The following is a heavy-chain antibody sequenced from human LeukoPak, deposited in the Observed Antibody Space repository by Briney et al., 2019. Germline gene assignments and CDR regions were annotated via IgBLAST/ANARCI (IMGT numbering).Heavy chain of an antibody. CDR1: GGSFSGYY. D-gene: IGHD3-22*01. J-gene: IGHJ3*02. CDR2: INHSGST. CDR3: ARANGETTMIDAFDI. Sequence: SETLSLTCAVYGGSFSGYYWSWIRQPSGKGLEWIGEINHSGSTNYNPSLKSRVTISVDTSKNQFSLKLSSVTAADTAVYYCARANGETTMIDAFDIWGQGTMVTVSS. V-gene: IGHV4-34*01.